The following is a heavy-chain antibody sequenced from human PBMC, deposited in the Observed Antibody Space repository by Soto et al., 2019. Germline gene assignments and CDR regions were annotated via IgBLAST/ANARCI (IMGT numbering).Heavy chain of an antibody. CDR2: IDPSDSYT. V-gene: IGHV5-10-1*01. J-gene: IGHJ5*02. CDR3: ARTLAAAGRLLSDWFDP. CDR1: GYSFTSYW. D-gene: IGHD6-13*01. Sequence: PGESLKISCKGSGYSFTSYWISWVRQMPGKGLEWMGRIDPSDSYTNYSPSFQGHVTISADKSISTAYLQWSSLKASDTAMYYCARTLAAAGRLLSDWFDPWGQGTLVTVSS.